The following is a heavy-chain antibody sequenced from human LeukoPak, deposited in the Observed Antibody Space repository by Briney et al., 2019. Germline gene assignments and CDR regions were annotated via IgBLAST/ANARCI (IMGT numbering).Heavy chain of an antibody. V-gene: IGHV3-7*01. CDR3: ARDGDDSSGYYGDY. J-gene: IGHJ4*02. D-gene: IGHD3-22*01. Sequence: PGGSLRLSCAASGFTFSSYWMSWVRQAPGKGLEWVAHIRQDGSEEFYVDSVKGRFTISRDNAKNSLYLQMNSLRAEDTAVYYCARDGDDSSGYYGDYWGQGTLVTVSS. CDR1: GFTFSSYW. CDR2: IRQDGSEE.